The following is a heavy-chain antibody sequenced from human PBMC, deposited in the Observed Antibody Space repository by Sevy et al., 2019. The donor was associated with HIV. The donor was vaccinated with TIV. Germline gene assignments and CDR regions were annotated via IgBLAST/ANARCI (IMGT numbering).Heavy chain of an antibody. CDR1: GFTFSNYA. CDR3: VKEVSEYSYSDY. V-gene: IGHV3-23*01. J-gene: IGHJ4*02. CDR2: ISGSAHRT. D-gene: IGHD5-18*01. Sequence: GGSLRLSCAASGFTFSNYAMSWVRQTPGKGLEWVSAISGSAHRTYYTDSVKGRFTISRDNSKNMLFLQMNSLRAEDTAVYYCVKEVSEYSYSDYWGQGTLSPSPQ.